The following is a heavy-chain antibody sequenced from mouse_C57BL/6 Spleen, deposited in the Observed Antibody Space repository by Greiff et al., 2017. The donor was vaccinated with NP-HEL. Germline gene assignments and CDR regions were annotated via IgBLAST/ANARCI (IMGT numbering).Heavy chain of an antibody. V-gene: IGHV1-55*01. CDR2: IYPGSGST. CDR1: GYTFTSYW. Sequence: QVQLQQSGAELVKPGASVKMSCKASGYTFTSYWITWVKQRPGQGLEWIGDIYPGSGSTNYNEKFKSKATLTVDTSSSTAYMQLSSLTSEDSAVYYCARGGIYYYGVDYWGQGTTLTVSS. J-gene: IGHJ2*01. CDR3: ARGGIYYYGVDY. D-gene: IGHD1-1*01.